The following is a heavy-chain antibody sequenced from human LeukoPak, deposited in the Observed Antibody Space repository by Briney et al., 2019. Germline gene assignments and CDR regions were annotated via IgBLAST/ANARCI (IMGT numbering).Heavy chain of an antibody. D-gene: IGHD3-10*01. CDR3: ARDDYGSGSYYNG. J-gene: IGHJ4*02. CDR2: INHSGST. V-gene: IGHV4-34*01. CDR1: GGSFSGYY. Sequence: SETLSLTCAVYGGSFSGYYWSWIRQPPGKGLEWIGEINHSGSTNYNPSLKSRVTISVDTSKNQFSLKLSSVTAADTAVYYCARDDYGSGSYYNGWGQGTLVTVSS.